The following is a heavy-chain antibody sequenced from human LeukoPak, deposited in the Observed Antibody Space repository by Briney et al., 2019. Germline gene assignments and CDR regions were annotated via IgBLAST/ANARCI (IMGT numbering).Heavy chain of an antibody. J-gene: IGHJ4*02. V-gene: IGHV3-48*01. CDR2: ISSSSSTI. Sequence: GGSLRLSCAASGFTFSSYSMNWVRQAPGKGLEWVSYISSSSSTIYYADSVKGRFTISRDNAKNSLYLQMNSLRAEDTAVYYCARVGYYDFWSGPYYFDYWGQGPWSPSPQ. D-gene: IGHD3-3*01. CDR1: GFTFSSYS. CDR3: ARVGYYDFWSGPYYFDY.